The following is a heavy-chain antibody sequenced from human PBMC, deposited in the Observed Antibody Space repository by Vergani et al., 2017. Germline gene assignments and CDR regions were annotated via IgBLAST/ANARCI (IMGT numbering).Heavy chain of an antibody. D-gene: IGHD3-3*01. CDR1: GGSISSYY. CDR2: IYYSGST. V-gene: IGHV4-59*01. J-gene: IGHJ6*02. Sequence: QVQLQESGPGLVKPSETLSLTCTVSGGSISSYYWSWIRQPPGKGLEWIGYIYYSGSTNYNPSLKSRVTISVDTSKNQFSLKLSSVTAADTAVYYCARGQYYDFWSGYYSGDNYYGMDVWGQGP. CDR3: ARGQYYDFWSGYYSGDNYYGMDV.